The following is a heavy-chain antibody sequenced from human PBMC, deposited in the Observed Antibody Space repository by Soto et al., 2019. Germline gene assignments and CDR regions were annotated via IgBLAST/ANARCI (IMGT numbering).Heavy chain of an antibody. Sequence: GGSLRLSCAASGFTFSSYAMSWVRQAPGKGLEWVSAISGGGNDRFYADSVKGRFTISRDNSKNTLYLHINSLRAEDTAVHYCARSLFIAATDTEPFDSWGQGTLVTVSS. J-gene: IGHJ4*02. V-gene: IGHV3-23*01. CDR1: GFTFSSYA. D-gene: IGHD6-13*01. CDR3: ARSLFIAATDTEPFDS. CDR2: ISGGGNDR.